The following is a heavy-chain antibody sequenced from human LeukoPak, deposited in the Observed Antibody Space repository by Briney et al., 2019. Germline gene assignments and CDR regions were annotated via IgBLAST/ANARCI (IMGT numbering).Heavy chain of an antibody. V-gene: IGHV3-23*01. Sequence: GGSLRLSCAASGFTFSSYAMSWVRQAPGKGLEWVSAISGSGGSTYYADSVKGRFTISRDNAKNSLYLQMNSLRAEDTAVYYCARAWYSSGWLDYWGQGTLVTVSS. CDR2: ISGSGGST. J-gene: IGHJ4*02. CDR3: ARAWYSSGWLDY. CDR1: GFTFSSYA. D-gene: IGHD6-19*01.